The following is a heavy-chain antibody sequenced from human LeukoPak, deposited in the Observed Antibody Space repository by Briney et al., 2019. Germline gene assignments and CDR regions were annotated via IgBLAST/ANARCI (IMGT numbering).Heavy chain of an antibody. CDR2: ISGSSGST. J-gene: IGHJ4*02. CDR1: GFTFSSYA. Sequence: PGGSLRLSCAASGFTFSSYAMSWVRQAPGKGLEWVSAISGSSGSTYYADSVKGRFTISRDNSKNTLYLQMNSLRAEDTAVYYCAKNQYYYDSAADYWGQGTLVTVSS. D-gene: IGHD3-22*01. CDR3: AKNQYYYDSAADY. V-gene: IGHV3-23*01.